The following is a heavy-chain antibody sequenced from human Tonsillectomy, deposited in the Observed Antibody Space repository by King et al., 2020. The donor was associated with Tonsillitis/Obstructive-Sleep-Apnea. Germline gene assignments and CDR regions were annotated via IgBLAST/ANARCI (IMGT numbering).Heavy chain of an antibody. CDR1: GFSLSTGGVG. V-gene: IGHV2-5*02. CDR3: ARGSYDFDAFDI. J-gene: IGHJ3*02. D-gene: IGHD3-3*01. CDR2: IYWDDDK. Sequence: TLKESGPALVKPTQTLTLTCTFSGFSLSTGGVGVGWIRQPPGKALEWLALIYWDDDKHYSPSLKSRLTITKDTSKHQVVLTMTNMDPVDRATYYCARGSYDFDAFDIWGQGTMVTVSS.